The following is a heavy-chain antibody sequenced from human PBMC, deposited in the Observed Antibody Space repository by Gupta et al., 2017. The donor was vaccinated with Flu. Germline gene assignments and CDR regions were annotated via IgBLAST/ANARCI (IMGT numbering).Heavy chain of an antibody. CDR3: ARHTYDYVWGSYRGNYYFDY. J-gene: IGHJ4*02. CDR2: IYYSGST. Sequence: GLEWIGSIYYSGSTYYNPSLKSRVTISVDTSKNQFSLKLSSVTAADTAVYYCARHTYDYVWGSYRGNYYFDYWGQGTLVTVSS. D-gene: IGHD3-16*02. V-gene: IGHV4-39*01.